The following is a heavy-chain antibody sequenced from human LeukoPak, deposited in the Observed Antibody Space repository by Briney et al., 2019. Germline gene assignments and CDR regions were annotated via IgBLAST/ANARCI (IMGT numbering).Heavy chain of an antibody. D-gene: IGHD5-18*01. J-gene: IGHJ3*02. V-gene: IGHV3-66*01. CDR2: IYSGGST. Sequence: GGSLRLSCAASGFTVSSNYMSWVRQAPGKGLEWVSVIYSGGSTYYADSVKGRFTISRDNSKNTLYLQVNSLRAEDTAVYYCASRSVTTDAFDIWGQGTMVTVSS. CDR3: ASRSVTTDAFDI. CDR1: GFTVSSNY.